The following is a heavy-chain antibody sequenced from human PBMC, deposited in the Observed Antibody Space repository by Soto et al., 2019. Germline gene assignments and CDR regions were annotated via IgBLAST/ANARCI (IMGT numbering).Heavy chain of an antibody. CDR2: IDEYGTTI. V-gene: IGHV3-74*01. D-gene: IGHD3-10*01. J-gene: IGHJ4*02. Sequence: PLGSLRLSCAASGYTFSSYWMHWVRQVPGKGLLWVSRIDEYGTTINYADSVKGRFTISRDNARNTLYLEMNSLRAEDTALYYCTRDIGGKGAYWGPGTLVTVSS. CDR1: GYTFSSYW. CDR3: TRDIGGKGAY.